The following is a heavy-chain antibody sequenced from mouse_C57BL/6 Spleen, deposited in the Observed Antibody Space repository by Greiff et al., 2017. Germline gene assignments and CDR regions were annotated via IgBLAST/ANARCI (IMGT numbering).Heavy chain of an antibody. J-gene: IGHJ2*01. CDR3: ASHDYDDSFDY. Sequence: EVKLVESGGGLVKPGGSLQLSCAASGFTFSDYGMHWVRQAPEKGLEWVAYISSGSSTIYYADTVKGRFTISRDNAKNTLFLQMTSLRSEDTAMYYCASHDYDDSFDYRRHGTTNTVSS. D-gene: IGHD2-4*01. CDR2: ISSGSSTI. V-gene: IGHV5-17*01. CDR1: GFTFSDYG.